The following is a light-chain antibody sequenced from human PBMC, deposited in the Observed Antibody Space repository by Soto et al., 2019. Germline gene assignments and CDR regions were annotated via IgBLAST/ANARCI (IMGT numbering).Light chain of an antibody. J-gene: IGKJ4*01. CDR3: QQYYSTPLT. Sequence: DIVMTQSPDSLAVSLGERATINCKSSQSVLYSSNNKTYLAWYQQKPGQPPKLLIYWASTRESGVPDRFSGSGSVTYITLTISSMQAEDVAVYYCQQYYSTPLTFGGGIKVEIK. CDR1: QSVLYSSNNKTY. CDR2: WAS. V-gene: IGKV4-1*01.